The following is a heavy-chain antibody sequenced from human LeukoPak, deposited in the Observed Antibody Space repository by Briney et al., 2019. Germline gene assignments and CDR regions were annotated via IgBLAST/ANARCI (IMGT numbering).Heavy chain of an antibody. CDR2: IIPIFGIA. CDR3: ARATGDGIYYYDSSGYYPFDY. D-gene: IGHD3-22*01. J-gene: IGHJ4*02. V-gene: IGHV1-69*04. Sequence: SVKVSCKASGGTFSSYAISWVRQAPGQGLEWRGRIIPIFGIANYAQKFQGRVTITADKSTSTAYMELSSLRSEDTAVYYCARATGDGIYYYDSSGYYPFDYWGQGTLVTVSS. CDR1: GGTFSSYA.